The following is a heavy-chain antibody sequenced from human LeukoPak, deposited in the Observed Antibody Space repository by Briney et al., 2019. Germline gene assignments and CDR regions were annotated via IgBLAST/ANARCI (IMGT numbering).Heavy chain of an antibody. D-gene: IGHD2-2*01. CDR1: GYTFTGYY. CDR2: ISVSIDNA. Sequence: GASVKVSCKASGYTFTGYYMHLVRQVPGQGLEWVGWISVSIDNAKYAHNLQGRVTLTTDPSTSTAYMELRTLKSDDTAVYYCARVGKGFVAVPAAIPDYYYGIDVWGQGTTVTVSS. CDR3: ARVGKGFVAVPAAIPDYYYGIDV. J-gene: IGHJ6*02. V-gene: IGHV1-18*04.